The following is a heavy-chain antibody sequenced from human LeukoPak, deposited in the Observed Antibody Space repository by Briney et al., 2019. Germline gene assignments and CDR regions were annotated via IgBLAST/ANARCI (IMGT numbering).Heavy chain of an antibody. Sequence: SETLSLTCTVSGGSISSGGYYWSWIRQHPGKGLEWIGCIYYSGSTYYNPSLKSRVTISVDTSKNQFSLKLSSVTAADTAVYYCASESTYRYNYWGQGTLVTVSS. CDR2: IYYSGST. CDR1: GGSISSGGYY. J-gene: IGHJ4*02. D-gene: IGHD5-18*01. CDR3: ASESTYRYNY. V-gene: IGHV4-31*03.